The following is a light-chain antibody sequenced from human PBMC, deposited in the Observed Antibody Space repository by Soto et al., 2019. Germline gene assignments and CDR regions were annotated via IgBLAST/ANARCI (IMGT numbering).Light chain of an antibody. V-gene: IGKV4-1*01. CDR2: WAS. J-gene: IGKJ4*01. Sequence: IVMTQSPDSLAVSLDERATINCESSQRVLWSSHNANHLAWYQQKPGQPPKLLIYWASTRESGVPDRFSGSGSGTDFTLTISGLQAEDVAVYYCQQYYSTPLTFGGGTKVEIK. CDR1: QRVLWSSHNANH. CDR3: QQYYSTPLT.